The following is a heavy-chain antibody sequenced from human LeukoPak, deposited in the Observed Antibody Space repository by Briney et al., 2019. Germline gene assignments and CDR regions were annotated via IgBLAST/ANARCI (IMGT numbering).Heavy chain of an antibody. V-gene: IGHV4-34*01. CDR2: IYHDGNT. CDR3: ARVSGRFTWYFDL. J-gene: IGHJ2*01. Sequence: SETLSLTCAVYGGSFSSYYWSWIRQPPGKGLEWIAEIYHDGNTNYNPSLKSRVTISVGTSKNQFSLKLSSVTAADTAVYYCARVSGRFTWYFDLWGRGTLVTVSS. CDR1: GGSFSSYY.